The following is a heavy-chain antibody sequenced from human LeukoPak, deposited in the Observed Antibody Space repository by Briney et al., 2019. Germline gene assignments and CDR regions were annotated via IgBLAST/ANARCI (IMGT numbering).Heavy chain of an antibody. CDR1: GYTFTSYG. V-gene: IGHV1-18*01. J-gene: IGHJ4*02. Sequence: ASVKVSCKASGYTFTSYGISWVRQAPGQGLEWMGWISAYNGNTNYAQKLQGRVTMTTDTSTMTTDTSTSTAYMELRSLRSDDTAVYYCARGHSSGNPDPFDYWGQGTLVIVSS. D-gene: IGHD6-19*01. CDR2: ISAYNGNT. CDR3: ARGHSSGNPDPFDY.